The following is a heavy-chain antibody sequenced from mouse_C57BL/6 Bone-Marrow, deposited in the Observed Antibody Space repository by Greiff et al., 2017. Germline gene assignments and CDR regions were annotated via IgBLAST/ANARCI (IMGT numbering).Heavy chain of an antibody. D-gene: IGHD1-1*01. V-gene: IGHV1-50*01. CDR3: ARSPYGSPTAY. Sequence: QVQLQQPGAELVKPGASVKLSCKASGYTFTSYWMQWVKQRPGQGLEWIGEIDPSDSYTNYNQKFKGKATLTVDTSSSTAYMQLSSLTSEDSAVYYCARSPYGSPTAYWGQGTLVTVSA. CDR1: GYTFTSYW. CDR2: IDPSDSYT. J-gene: IGHJ3*01.